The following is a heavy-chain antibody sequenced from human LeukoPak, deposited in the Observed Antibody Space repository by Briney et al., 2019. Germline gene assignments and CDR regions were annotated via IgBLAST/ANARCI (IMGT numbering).Heavy chain of an antibody. CDR3: TTGTWIQLWLADY. D-gene: IGHD5-18*01. V-gene: IGHV3-15*01. J-gene: IGHJ4*02. Sequence: TGGSLRLSCAASGFTFSNACMSWVRQAPGKGLEWVGHIKGKTDGGTTDYAAPVQGRFTISRDDSKNTLFLQMNSLKTEDTAVYYLTTGTWIQLWLADYWGQGTLVTVSS. CDR1: GFTFSNAC. CDR2: IKGKTDGGTT.